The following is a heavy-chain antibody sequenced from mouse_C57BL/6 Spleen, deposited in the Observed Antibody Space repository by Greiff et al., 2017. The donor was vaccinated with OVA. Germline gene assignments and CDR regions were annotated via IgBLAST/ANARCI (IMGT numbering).Heavy chain of an antibody. CDR3: ARGVYYGNSYYAMDY. D-gene: IGHD2-1*01. Sequence: QVQLQQPGAELVRPGSSVKLSCKASGYTFTSYWMDWVKQRPGQGLEWIGNIYPSDSETHYNQKFKDKATLTVDKSSSTAYMQLSSLTSEDSAVYYGARGVYYGNSYYAMDYWGQGTSVTVSS. CDR2: IYPSDSET. J-gene: IGHJ4*01. CDR1: GYTFTSYW. V-gene: IGHV1-61*01.